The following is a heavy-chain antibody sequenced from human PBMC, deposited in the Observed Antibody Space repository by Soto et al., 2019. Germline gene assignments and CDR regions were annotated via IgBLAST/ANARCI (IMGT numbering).Heavy chain of an antibody. CDR1: GFDFGAYY. CDR2: IDSGDGTT. V-gene: IGHV3-11*01. J-gene: IGHJ5*02. Sequence: AGGSLRLSCTGSGFDFGAYYMSWIRQAPGKGLEWVSYIDSGDGTTYYTDSVKGRFTISSDNAKKTVYLQRSSLRVEDTALYYCVRPYYSSSWFLFYRWGQGTLVTVSS. D-gene: IGHD6-13*01. CDR3: VRPYYSSSWFLFYR.